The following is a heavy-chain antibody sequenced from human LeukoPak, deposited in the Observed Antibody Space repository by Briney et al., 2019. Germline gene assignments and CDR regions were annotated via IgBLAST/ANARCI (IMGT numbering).Heavy chain of an antibody. D-gene: IGHD3-10*01. J-gene: IGHJ3*02. V-gene: IGHV4-39*01. CDR2: YYSGST. Sequence: YYSGSTYYNPSLKSRVTISVDTSKNQFSLKLSSVTAADTAVYYCARHIIWFGELLPDAFDIWGQGTMVTVSS. CDR3: ARHIIWFGELLPDAFDI.